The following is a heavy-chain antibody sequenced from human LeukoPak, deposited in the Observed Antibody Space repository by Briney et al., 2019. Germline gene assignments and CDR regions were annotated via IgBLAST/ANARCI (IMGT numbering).Heavy chain of an antibody. J-gene: IGHJ5*02. CDR3: ARTGIAARPTVWFDP. V-gene: IGHV3-74*01. CDR2: IKRDGSST. Sequence: GGSLRLSCAASGFTFSNYWMHWVRQAPGKGLVWVSRIKRDGSSTDYADSVKGRFTISRDNAKNTLYLQMNSLRAEDTAVYYCARTGIAARPTVWFDPWGQGTLVTVSS. CDR1: GFTFSNYW. D-gene: IGHD6-6*01.